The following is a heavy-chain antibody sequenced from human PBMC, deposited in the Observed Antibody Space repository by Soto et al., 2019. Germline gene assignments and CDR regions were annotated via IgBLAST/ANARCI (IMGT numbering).Heavy chain of an antibody. CDR2: IYYSGST. CDR1: GGSISSSSYY. D-gene: IGHD5-12*01. J-gene: IGHJ4*02. Sequence: SEPLSLTSTVSGGSISSSSYYWGRIRQTPGKGLEWIGYIYYSGSTNYNPSLKSRVTISVDTSKNQFSLKLSSVTAADTAVYYCARYSGYDLYYFDYWGQGTLVTVSS. CDR3: ARYSGYDLYYFDY. V-gene: IGHV4-61*05.